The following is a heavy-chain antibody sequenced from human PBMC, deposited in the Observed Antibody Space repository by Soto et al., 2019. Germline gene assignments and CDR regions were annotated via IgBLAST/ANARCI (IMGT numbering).Heavy chain of an antibody. CDR1: GFTFSSYA. CDR3: AKDHNAYGSGWYFEDGMDV. D-gene: IGHD6-19*01. J-gene: IGHJ6*02. Sequence: GGSLRLSCAASGFTFSSYAMSWVRQAPGKGLEWVSAISGSGGSTYYADSVKGRFTISRDNSKNTLYLQMNSLRAEDTAVYYCAKDHNAYGSGWYFEDGMDVWGQGTTVTVSS. CDR2: ISGSGGST. V-gene: IGHV3-23*01.